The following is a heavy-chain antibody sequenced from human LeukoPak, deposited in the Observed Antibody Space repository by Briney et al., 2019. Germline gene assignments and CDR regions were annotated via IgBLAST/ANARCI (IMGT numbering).Heavy chain of an antibody. D-gene: IGHD3-10*01. CDR2: IYYSGTT. CDR1: GGSISSGDFY. J-gene: IGHJ4*02. Sequence: SQTLSLTCTVSGGSISSGDFYWSWIRQHPGKGLEWIGYIYYSGTTYYSPSLKSRVTISLDTTKNQFSLKLSSVTAADTAVYYCARGPSGSRFDYWGQGTLVTVSS. V-gene: IGHV4-31*03. CDR3: ARGPSGSRFDY.